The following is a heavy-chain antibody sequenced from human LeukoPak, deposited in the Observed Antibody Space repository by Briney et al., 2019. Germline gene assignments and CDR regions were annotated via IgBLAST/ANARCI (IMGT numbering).Heavy chain of an antibody. J-gene: IGHJ4*02. Sequence: GGSLSLSCAASGFTFSSYAMSWVRQAPGKGLEWVSAISGSGCSTYYADSVKGRFTISRDNSKNTLYLQMNSLRAEDTAVYYCAKDANSGSYYGLFDYWGQGTLVTVSS. D-gene: IGHD1-26*01. CDR2: ISGSGCST. CDR1: GFTFSSYA. V-gene: IGHV3-23*01. CDR3: AKDANSGSYYGLFDY.